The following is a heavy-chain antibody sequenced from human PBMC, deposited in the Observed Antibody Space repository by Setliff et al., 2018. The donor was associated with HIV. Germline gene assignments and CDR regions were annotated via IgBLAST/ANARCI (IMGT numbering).Heavy chain of an antibody. Sequence: AGGSLRLSCAASGFTFDDYGMSWVRQTPRKGLEWVSGINWNGGSTGYADSVKGRFTISRDNAKNSLYLQMNTLRAEDTAVYFCARSPYGDYGLDYWGQGTLVTVSS. D-gene: IGHD4-17*01. CDR2: INWNGGST. J-gene: IGHJ4*02. V-gene: IGHV3-20*04. CDR3: ARSPYGDYGLDY. CDR1: GFTFDDYG.